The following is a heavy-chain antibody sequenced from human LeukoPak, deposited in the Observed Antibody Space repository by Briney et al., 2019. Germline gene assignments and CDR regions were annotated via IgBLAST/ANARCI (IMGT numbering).Heavy chain of an antibody. Sequence: GGSLILSCAASGFTFSRSWMSWVRQAPGKGLQWVANIKQDGSETYYVGSVGGRFTISRDNAKNSLYLQMSSLRAEDTAVYYCAREGADCSGGTCYGYFDLWGRGTLVTVSS. J-gene: IGHJ2*01. V-gene: IGHV3-7*05. CDR2: IKQDGSET. D-gene: IGHD2-15*01. CDR3: AREGADCSGGTCYGYFDL. CDR1: GFTFSRSW.